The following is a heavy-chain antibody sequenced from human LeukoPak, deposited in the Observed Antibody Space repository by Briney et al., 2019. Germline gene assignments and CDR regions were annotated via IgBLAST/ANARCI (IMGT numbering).Heavy chain of an antibody. V-gene: IGHV3-53*01. D-gene: IGHD6-19*01. J-gene: IGHJ4*02. CDR2: IYSGGNT. CDR1: GFTVSSNY. Sequence: PGGSLRLSCAASGFTVSSNYMSWVRQAPGKGLEWVSVIYSGGNTYYADSVKGRFTISRDNSKNTLYLQMNSLRAEDTAVYYCARANIVVAGPGAGFDYWGQGTLVTVSS. CDR3: ARANIVVAGPGAGFDY.